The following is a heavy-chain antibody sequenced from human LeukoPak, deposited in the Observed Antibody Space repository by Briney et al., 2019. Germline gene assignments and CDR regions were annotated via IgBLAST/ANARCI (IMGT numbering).Heavy chain of an antibody. Sequence: SETLSLTCTVSGGSISSGDYYWSWIRQPPGKGLEWIGYIYYSGSTYYNPSLKSRVTISVDTSKNQVSLKLSSVTAADTAVYYCASTGGWYGGYYYYMDVWGKGTTVTVSS. V-gene: IGHV4-30-4*08. D-gene: IGHD6-19*01. CDR2: IYYSGST. CDR3: ASTGGWYGGYYYYMDV. J-gene: IGHJ6*03. CDR1: GGSISSGDYY.